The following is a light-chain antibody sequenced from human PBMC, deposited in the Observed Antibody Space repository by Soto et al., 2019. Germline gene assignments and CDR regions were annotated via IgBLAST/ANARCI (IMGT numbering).Light chain of an antibody. V-gene: IGKV1-39*01. CDR3: QQSFSTSEWT. J-gene: IGKJ1*01. CDR1: QSIANF. CDR2: AAS. Sequence: DIQLTQSPSSLSASVGDRVTITCRASQSIANFLNWYQQKPGKAPKLLISAASSLQSGVPSRFSGSGSGTDFTLTISSLLCEDFATYYCQQSFSTSEWTFGQGTKVDIK.